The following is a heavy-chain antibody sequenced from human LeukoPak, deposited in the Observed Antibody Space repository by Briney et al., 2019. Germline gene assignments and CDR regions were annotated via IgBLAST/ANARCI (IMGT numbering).Heavy chain of an antibody. V-gene: IGHV3-7*01. CDR1: GFTFSRYW. CDR2: IKQDGSEK. D-gene: IGHD3-10*01. Sequence: GGSLRLSCAASGFTFSRYWMSWVRQAPGKGLEWVANIKQDGSEKYYLDSVKGRFTISRDNAKNSLYLQMNSLRAEDTAVYYCARDRPFDLLSNDYWSQGTLVTVSS. J-gene: IGHJ4*02. CDR3: ARDRPFDLLSNDY.